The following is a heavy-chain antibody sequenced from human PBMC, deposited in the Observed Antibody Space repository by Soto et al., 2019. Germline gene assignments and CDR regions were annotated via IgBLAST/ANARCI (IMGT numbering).Heavy chain of an antibody. V-gene: IGHV4-34*01. CDR3: ARPTNGAIVVVVAATQGYFDY. Sequence: SETLSLTCAVYGGSFSGYYWSWIRQPPGKGLEWIGEINHSGSTNYNPSLKSRVTISVDTSKNQFSLKLSSVTAADTAVYYCARPTNGAIVVVVAATQGYFDYWGQGTLVTVSS. D-gene: IGHD2-15*01. J-gene: IGHJ4*02. CDR1: GGSFSGYY. CDR2: INHSGST.